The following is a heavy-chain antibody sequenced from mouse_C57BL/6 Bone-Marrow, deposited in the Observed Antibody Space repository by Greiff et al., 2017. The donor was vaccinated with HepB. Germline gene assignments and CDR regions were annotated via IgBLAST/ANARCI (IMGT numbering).Heavy chain of an antibody. CDR1: GYTFTSYG. V-gene: IGHV1-81*01. CDR3: ARWVLRSVAY. D-gene: IGHD1-1*01. Sequence: QVQLQQSGAELARPGASVKLSCKASGYTFTSYGISWVKQRTGQGLEWIGEIYPRSGNTYYNEKFKGKATLTADKSSSTAYMELRSLTSEDSAGYFCARWVLRSVAYWGQGTLVTVSA. J-gene: IGHJ3*01. CDR2: IYPRSGNT.